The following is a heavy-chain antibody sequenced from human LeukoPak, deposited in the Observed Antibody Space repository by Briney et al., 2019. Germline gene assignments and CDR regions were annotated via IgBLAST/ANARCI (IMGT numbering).Heavy chain of an antibody. J-gene: IGHJ4*02. CDR3: AKSGDSSSWYSDY. Sequence: GGSLRLSCAASGFTFSSYSMNWVRQAPGKGLEWVSSISSSSSYIYYADSVKGRFTISRDNAKNSLYLQMNSLRAEDTALYYCAKSGDSSSWYSDYWGQGTLVTVSS. V-gene: IGHV3-21*04. CDR1: GFTFSSYS. D-gene: IGHD6-13*01. CDR2: ISSSSSYI.